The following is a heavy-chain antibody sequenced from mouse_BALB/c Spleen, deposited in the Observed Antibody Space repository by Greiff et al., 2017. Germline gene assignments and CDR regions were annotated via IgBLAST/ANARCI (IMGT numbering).Heavy chain of an antibody. CDR3: ARGWGYDPYYFDY. CDR2: ISSGGST. V-gene: IGHV5-6-5*01. Sequence: EVKLVESGGGLVKPGGSLKLSCAASGFTFSSYAMSWVRQTPEKRLEWVASISSGGSTYYPDSVKGRFTISRDNARNILYLQMSSLRSEDTAMYYCARGWGYDPYYFDYWGQGTTVTVSS. D-gene: IGHD2-2*01. CDR1: GFTFSSYA. J-gene: IGHJ2*01.